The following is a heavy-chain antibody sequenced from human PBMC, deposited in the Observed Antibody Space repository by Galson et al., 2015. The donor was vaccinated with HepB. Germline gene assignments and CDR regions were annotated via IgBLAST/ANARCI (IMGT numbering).Heavy chain of an antibody. CDR3: ARVRTGYSSGWHLDY. CDR1: GFTFSDYY. D-gene: IGHD6-19*01. CDR2: ISSSSSYT. J-gene: IGHJ4*02. V-gene: IGHV3-11*06. Sequence: SLRLSCAASGFTFSDYYMSWIRQAPGKRLEWVSYISSSSSYTNYADSVKGRFTISRDNAKNSLYLQMNSLRAEDTAVYYCARVRTGYSSGWHLDYWGQGTLVTVSS.